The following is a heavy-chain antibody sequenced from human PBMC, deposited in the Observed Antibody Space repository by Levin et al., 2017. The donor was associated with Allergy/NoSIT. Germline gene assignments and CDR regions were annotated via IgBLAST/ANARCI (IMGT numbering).Heavy chain of an antibody. Sequence: GESLKISCKGSGYSFANYWIGWVRQMPGKGLEWMGVIYPGDSDTRYSPSFQGQVIISADMSISTAYLQWSSLRASDTAMYFCARASSVRQWLENYFDYWGQGTLVTVSS. J-gene: IGHJ4*02. D-gene: IGHD6-19*01. CDR2: IYPGDSDT. V-gene: IGHV5-51*01. CDR3: ARASSVRQWLENYFDY. CDR1: GYSFANYW.